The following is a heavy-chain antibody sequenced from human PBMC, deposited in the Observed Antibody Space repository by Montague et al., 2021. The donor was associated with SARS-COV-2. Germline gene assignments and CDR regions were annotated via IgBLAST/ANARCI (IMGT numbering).Heavy chain of an antibody. J-gene: IGHJ4*02. D-gene: IGHD5-12*01. CDR2: IYYSGST. V-gene: IGHV4-39*07. CDR3: AREGGWLSRGSYYFDY. Sequence: SETLSLTCTDSGGSISSSSYYWGWIRQPPGKGLEWIGSIYYSGSTYYDPSLKSRVTISVDTSKNQFSLKLSSVTAADTAVYYCAREGGWLSRGSYYFDYWGQGTLVTVSS. CDR1: GGSISSSSYY.